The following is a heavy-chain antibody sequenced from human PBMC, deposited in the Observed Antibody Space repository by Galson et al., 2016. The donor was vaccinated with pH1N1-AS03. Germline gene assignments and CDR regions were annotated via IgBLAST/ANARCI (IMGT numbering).Heavy chain of an antibody. V-gene: IGHV1-69*05. CDR2: FIPIFGTT. CDR1: GGTFDNHP. D-gene: IGHD3-3*01. Sequence: SVKVSCKASGGTFDNHPINWVRQAPGQGLEWMGGFIPIFGTTNYAPKYQGRVTFTTDDSTTTVYMELSNLRSGDTAVYYCVRESEISGVVFFNYWGQGTLVTVSS. CDR3: VRESEISGVVFFNY. J-gene: IGHJ4*02.